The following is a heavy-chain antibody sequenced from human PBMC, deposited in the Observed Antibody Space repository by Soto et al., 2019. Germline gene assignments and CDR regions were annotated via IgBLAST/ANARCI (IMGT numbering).Heavy chain of an antibody. Sequence: DVQLVESGGGLVKPGGSLRLSCAASGFNFHTYTMTWVRQAPGKGLEWVSYISGTSETIFYADSVKGRFTISRDNAKNSLYLKLNRLRDEETAVYYCATGYCRSDNCHCTHWGQGTLVTVSS. CDR1: GFNFHTYT. CDR2: ISGTSETI. V-gene: IGHV3-48*02. J-gene: IGHJ4*02. CDR3: ATGYCRSDNCHCTH. D-gene: IGHD2-2*03.